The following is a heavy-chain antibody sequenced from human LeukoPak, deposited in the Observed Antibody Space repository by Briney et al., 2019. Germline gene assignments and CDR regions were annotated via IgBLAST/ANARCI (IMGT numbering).Heavy chain of an antibody. CDR1: GFTVSSNY. D-gene: IGHD2-2*01. Sequence: GGSLRLSCAVSGFTVSSNYMSWVRQAPGKGLEWVSVLYSGGRIHYADSVKGRFIISRNNSKNTLYLQMNSLRAEDTAVYYCAREVGDCSSTSCSPNFDYWGQGTLVTVSS. V-gene: IGHV3-66*01. J-gene: IGHJ4*02. CDR3: AREVGDCSSTSCSPNFDY. CDR2: LYSGGRI.